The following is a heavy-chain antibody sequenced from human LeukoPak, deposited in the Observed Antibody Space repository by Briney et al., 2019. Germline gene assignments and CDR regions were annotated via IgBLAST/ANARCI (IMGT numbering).Heavy chain of an antibody. CDR1: GFTFNSYW. J-gene: IGHJ5*02. CDR3: ARRTIVGATCWFDP. Sequence: PGGSLRLSCAASGFTFNSYWMTWVRQPPGKGLEWIGYIYYSGSTNYNPSLKSRVTISVDTSKNQFSLKLSSVTAADTAVYYCARRTIVGATCWFDPWGQGTLVTVSS. CDR2: IYYSGST. V-gene: IGHV4-59*01. D-gene: IGHD1-26*01.